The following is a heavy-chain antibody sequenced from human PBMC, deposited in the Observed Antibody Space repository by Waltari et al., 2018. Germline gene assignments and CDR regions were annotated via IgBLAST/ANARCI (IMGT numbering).Heavy chain of an antibody. J-gene: IGHJ4*02. CDR3: ARLMSVGAPIDY. V-gene: IGHV4-59*01. CDR1: GGSISRYY. Sequence: QVQLQESGPGLVKPSETLSLTCPVSGGSISRYYWSSIRQPPGKGLEWIGYIYYSGSTNYNPSLKSRVTISVDTSKNQFSLKLSSVTAADTAVDYCARLMSVGAPIDYWGQGTLVTVSS. CDR2: IYYSGST. D-gene: IGHD2-8*01.